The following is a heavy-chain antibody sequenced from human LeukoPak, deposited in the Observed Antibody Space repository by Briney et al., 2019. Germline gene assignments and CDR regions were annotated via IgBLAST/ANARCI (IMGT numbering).Heavy chain of an antibody. Sequence: SETLSLTCTVSGGSISSYYWSWIRQPPGKGLEWIGYIYYSGITTYNPSLKGRVTTPIDTSKNQFSLKLTSVTAADTAVYYCARHVRGVITDAFDIWGQGTMVTVSS. J-gene: IGHJ3*02. D-gene: IGHD3-10*02. CDR2: IYYSGIT. CDR1: GGSISSYY. CDR3: ARHVRGVITDAFDI. V-gene: IGHV4-59*01.